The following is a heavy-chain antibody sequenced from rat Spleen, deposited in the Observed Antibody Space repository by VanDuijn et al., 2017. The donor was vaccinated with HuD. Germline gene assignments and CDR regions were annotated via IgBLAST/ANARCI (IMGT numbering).Heavy chain of an antibody. D-gene: IGHD1-10*01. Sequence: EVQLQESGPGLVKPSQSLSLTCSVTVYSITSSYRWSWIRKFPGNGMEWMGYISYSGSTNYNPSLRSRISITRDTSKNQFFLQLNSVSIEDTATYYCARSLGRVYNNYFDYWGQGVMVTVSS. V-gene: IGHV3-1*01. CDR3: ARSLGRVYNNYFDY. CDR2: ISYSGST. CDR1: VYSITSSY. J-gene: IGHJ2*01.